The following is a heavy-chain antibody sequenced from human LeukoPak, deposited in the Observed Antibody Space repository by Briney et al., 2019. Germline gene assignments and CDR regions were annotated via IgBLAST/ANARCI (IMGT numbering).Heavy chain of an antibody. CDR1: GFTFSSYG. J-gene: IGHJ4*02. CDR3: TTDPPWLVLSDY. CDR2: IWYDGRNK. Sequence: PGGSLRLSCAASGFTFSSYGMHWVRQAPGKGLEWVAVIWYDGRNKFYADSLKGRFTISRDNSKNTLYLQMNSLKTEDTAVYYCTTDPPWLVLSDYWGQGTLVTVSS. D-gene: IGHD6-19*01. V-gene: IGHV3-33*03.